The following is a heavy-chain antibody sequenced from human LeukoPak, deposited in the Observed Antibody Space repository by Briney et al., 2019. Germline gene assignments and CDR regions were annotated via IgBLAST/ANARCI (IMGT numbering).Heavy chain of an antibody. V-gene: IGHV1-24*01. D-gene: IGHD3-3*01. CDR2: FDPEGGET. CDR1: GYTGIELS. Sequence: ASVKVSCKLSGYTGIELSMHWVRQVPGKGLEWMGVFDPEGGETKYAQKFQGRVTMTEDTSTDTASMVLSRLTSEDTAVYYCATHTISGVVTYASLIWGRGTLVTVSS. CDR3: ATHTISGVVTYASLI. J-gene: IGHJ3*02.